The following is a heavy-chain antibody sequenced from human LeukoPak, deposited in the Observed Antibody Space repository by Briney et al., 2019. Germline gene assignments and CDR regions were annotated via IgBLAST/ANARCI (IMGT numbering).Heavy chain of an antibody. CDR3: ARQQYYGDYGKDV. Sequence: PSETLSLTCTVSGGSISSSSYYWGWIRQPPGKGLEWIGSIYYSGSTYYNPSLKSRVTISVGTSKYQFSLKLSSVTAADTAVYYCARQQYYGDYGKDVWGQGTTVTVSS. V-gene: IGHV4-39*01. J-gene: IGHJ6*02. D-gene: IGHD4-17*01. CDR2: IYYSGST. CDR1: GGSISSSSYY.